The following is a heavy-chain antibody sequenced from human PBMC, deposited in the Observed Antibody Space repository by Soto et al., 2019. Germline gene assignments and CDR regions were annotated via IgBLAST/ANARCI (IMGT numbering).Heavy chain of an antibody. CDR3: ARVGGYYYYYMDV. D-gene: IGHD2-15*01. CDR1: GFTFSSYS. J-gene: IGHJ6*03. V-gene: IGHV3-21*01. Sequence: EVQLVESGGGLVKPGGSLRLSCAASGFTFSSYSMNWVRQAPGKGLEWVSSISSSSSYIYYADSVKGRFTISRDNAKNSLYLQMNSLRAEDTAVYFCARVGGYYYYYMDVWGKGTTVTVSS. CDR2: ISSSSSYI.